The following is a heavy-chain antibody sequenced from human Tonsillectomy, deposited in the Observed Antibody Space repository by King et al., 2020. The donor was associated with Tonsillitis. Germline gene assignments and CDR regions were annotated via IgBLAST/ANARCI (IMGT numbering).Heavy chain of an antibody. J-gene: IGHJ4*02. V-gene: IGHV4-39*01. CDR2: IYYSGST. D-gene: IGHD5-18*01. Sequence: QLQESGPGLVKPSETLSLTCTVSGGSISSSSYYWGWIRQPPGKGLEWIGSIYYSGSTYYNPSLKSRVTISVDTSKNQFSLKLSSVTAADTAVYYCAIHTMVNSSFYYWGQGTLVTVSS. CDR3: AIHTMVNSSFYY. CDR1: GGSISSSSYY.